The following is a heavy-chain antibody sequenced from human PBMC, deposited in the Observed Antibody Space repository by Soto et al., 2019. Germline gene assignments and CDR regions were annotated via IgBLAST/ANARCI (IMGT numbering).Heavy chain of an antibody. V-gene: IGHV5-51*01. CDR1: GYSFTSYW. CDR3: ARFVSAVAGRISDYYYMDV. D-gene: IGHD6-19*01. CDR2: IYPGDSDT. Sequence: PGESLKISCKGSGYSFTSYWIGWVRQMPGKGLEWMGIIYPGDSDTRYSPSFQGQVTISADKSISTAYLQWSSLKASDTAMYYCARFVSAVAGRISDYYYMDVWGKGTTVTVSS. J-gene: IGHJ6*03.